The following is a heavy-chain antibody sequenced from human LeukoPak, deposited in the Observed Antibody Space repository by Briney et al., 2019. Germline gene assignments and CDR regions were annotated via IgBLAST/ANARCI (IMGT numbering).Heavy chain of an antibody. V-gene: IGHV3-23*01. CDR3: AKSVDSGTYYNSDC. D-gene: IGHD3-10*01. CDR1: GFTFSSYA. Sequence: GGSLRLSCAASGFTFSSYAMTWVRQAPGQGLEWVSGITGIAGGGSTYYADFVKGRFTISRDNSKNTLYVQMNNLRPEDTAVYYCAKSVDSGTYYNSDCWGQGTLVTVSS. J-gene: IGHJ4*02. CDR2: ITGIAGGGST.